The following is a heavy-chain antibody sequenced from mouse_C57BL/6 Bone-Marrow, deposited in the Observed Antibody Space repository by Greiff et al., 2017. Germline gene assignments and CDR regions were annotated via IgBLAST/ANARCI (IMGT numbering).Heavy chain of an antibody. Sequence: VQLQQPGAELVKPGASVKMSCKASGYTFTSYWITWVKQRPGQGLEWIGDIYPGSGCTNYNEKFKSKATLTVDTSSSTAYMQLSSLTSEDSAVYYCAEGPTGSVYGFAYWGQGTLVTVSA. V-gene: IGHV1-55*01. CDR3: AEGPTGSVYGFAY. D-gene: IGHD1-1*01. CDR2: IYPGSGCT. CDR1: GYTFTSYW. J-gene: IGHJ3*01.